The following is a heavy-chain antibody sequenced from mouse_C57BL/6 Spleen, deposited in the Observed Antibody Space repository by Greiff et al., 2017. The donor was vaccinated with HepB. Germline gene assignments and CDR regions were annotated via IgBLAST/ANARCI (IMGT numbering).Heavy chain of an antibody. D-gene: IGHD2-4*01. V-gene: IGHV1-77*01. CDR2: IGPGSGST. CDR3: ARRGIYYDYDGGFAY. CDR1: GYTFTDYY. J-gene: IGHJ3*01. Sequence: QVQLQQSGAELVKPGASVKISCKASGYTFTDYYINWVKQRPGQGLEWIGKIGPGSGSTYYNEKFKGKATLTADKSSSTAYMQLSSLTSEDSAVYFCARRGIYYDYDGGFAYWGQGTLVTVSA.